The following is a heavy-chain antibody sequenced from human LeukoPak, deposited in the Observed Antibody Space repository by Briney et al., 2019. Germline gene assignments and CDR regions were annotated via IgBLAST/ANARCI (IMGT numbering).Heavy chain of an antibody. D-gene: IGHD3-10*01. CDR3: ARGYYGSGPEVGMDV. V-gene: IGHV3-30-3*01. CDR2: ISYDGSNK. CDR1: GFTFSSYA. J-gene: IGHJ6*02. Sequence: GGSLRLSCAASGFTFSSYAMHWVRQAPGKGLEWVAVISYDGSNKYYADSVKGRFTISRDNSKNTLYLQMNSPRAEDTAVYYCARGYYGSGPEVGMDVWGQGTTVTVSS.